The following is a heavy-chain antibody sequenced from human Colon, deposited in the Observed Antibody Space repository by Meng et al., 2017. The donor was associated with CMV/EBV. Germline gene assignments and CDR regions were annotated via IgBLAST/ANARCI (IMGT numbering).Heavy chain of an antibody. CDR1: GGSISSSNYY. Sequence: SETLSLTCIVSGGSISSSNYYWGWIRQTAKGLEWIGSMDYGGSPYFHPSVRGRVDISMDTSKNQFYLSLTSMTAADTALYYCARTGNYYVSGNGAVDVWGQGTTVTVSS. V-gene: IGHV4-39*07. D-gene: IGHD3-10*01. CDR3: ARTGNYYVSGNGAVDV. CDR2: MDYGGSP. J-gene: IGHJ6*02.